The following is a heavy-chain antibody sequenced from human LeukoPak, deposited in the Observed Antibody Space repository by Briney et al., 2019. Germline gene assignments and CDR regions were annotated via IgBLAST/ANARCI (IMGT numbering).Heavy chain of an antibody. V-gene: IGHV3-23*01. CDR1: GFTFKSYA. J-gene: IGHJ3*01. CDR3: AQRDDTFDF. Sequence: ARGSLRLSCTASGFTFKSYAMSWVRQAPGRGLEWIASISASGGTTYYGDSVRGRFTSSRDNSKNTLYLQMSSLRADDTAVYYCAQRDDTFDFWGQGTMLIVSS. CDR2: ISASGGTT.